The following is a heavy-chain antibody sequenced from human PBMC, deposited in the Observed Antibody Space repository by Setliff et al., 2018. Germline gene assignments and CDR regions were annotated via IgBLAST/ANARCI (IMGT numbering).Heavy chain of an antibody. J-gene: IGHJ4*02. CDR2: IYHDGND. CDR1: GVSINSLTW. CDR3: AKGGGRYHSDS. Sequence: SETLSLTCAVSGVSINSLTWWSWVRQSPGKGLEWIGEIYHDGNDKFYPSVHYSPSLESRVTISIDKSINQFSLKMTSMIAADTAVYYCAKGGGRYHSDSWGQGILVTVS. D-gene: IGHD1-1*01. V-gene: IGHV4-4*02.